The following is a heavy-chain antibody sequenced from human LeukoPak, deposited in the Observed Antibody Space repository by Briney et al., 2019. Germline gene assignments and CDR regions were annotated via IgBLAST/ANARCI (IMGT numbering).Heavy chain of an antibody. J-gene: IGHJ4*02. Sequence: SETLSLTCTVSGGSISSYYWSWIRQPAGKGLEWIGRIYTSGSTNYNPSLKSRVTISLDKSKNQFSLNPTSVTAADTAVYYCARDSGWYPDYWGQGTLVTVSS. V-gene: IGHV4-4*07. CDR1: GGSISSYY. D-gene: IGHD6-19*01. CDR2: IYTSGST. CDR3: ARDSGWYPDY.